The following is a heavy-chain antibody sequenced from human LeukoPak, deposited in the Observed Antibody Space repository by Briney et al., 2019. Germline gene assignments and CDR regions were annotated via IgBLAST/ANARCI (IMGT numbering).Heavy chain of an antibody. CDR1: GFTFDDYA. CDR2: INWNGGST. V-gene: IGHV3-20*04. J-gene: IGHJ4*02. D-gene: IGHD3-3*01. CDR3: ARVKGSGYRNSIDY. Sequence: GGSLRLSCAASGFTFDDYAMNWVRQAPEKGLEWVSGINWNGGSTYYRDSVKGRFTISRDNAKNSLYLQVNSLRAEDTALYYCARVKGSGYRNSIDYWGQGTLVTVSS.